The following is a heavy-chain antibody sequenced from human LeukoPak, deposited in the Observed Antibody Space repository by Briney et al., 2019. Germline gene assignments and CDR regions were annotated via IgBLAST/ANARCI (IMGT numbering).Heavy chain of an antibody. CDR3: ARDLGYCSSTSCWNWFDP. CDR2: INPNSGGT. D-gene: IGHD2-2*01. CDR1: GYTFTGYY. V-gene: IGHV1-2*02. J-gene: IGHJ5*02. Sequence: ASVKVSCKASGYTFTGYYMHWVRQAPGQGLEWMGWINPNSGGTNYAQKFQGRVTMTRDTSISTAYMELSRLRSDDTAVYYCARDLGYCSSTSCWNWFDPWGKGNLVTVSS.